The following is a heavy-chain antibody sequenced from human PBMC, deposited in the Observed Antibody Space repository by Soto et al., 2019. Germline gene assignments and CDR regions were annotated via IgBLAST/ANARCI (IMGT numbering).Heavy chain of an antibody. CDR2: ISAAGVTT. Sequence: EVQLLESGGGLVQPGGSLRLSCATSGFTFHSHALSWVRQAPGKGLEWVSCISAAGVTTFYADSVTGRFTISRDKSKETVTLQMNSLSAEDTAFYYCARDRAPPPSVPPSSKAINTVLVGKCFDSWGQGTLVTVSS. J-gene: IGHJ4*02. D-gene: IGHD2-2*01. CDR3: ARDRAPPPSVPPSSKAINTVLVGKCFDS. V-gene: IGHV3-23*01. CDR1: GFTFHSHA.